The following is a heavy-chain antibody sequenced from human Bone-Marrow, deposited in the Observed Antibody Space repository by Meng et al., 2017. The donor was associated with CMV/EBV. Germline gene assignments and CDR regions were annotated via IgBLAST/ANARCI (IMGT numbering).Heavy chain of an antibody. CDR2: INSDGSST. Sequence: GESLKISCVASGFTFSSYWMHWVRQAAGKGLVWVSRINSDGSSTSYADFVKGRFTISRDNAKNTLYLQMNSLRAEDTAVYYCARVYCSSTSCLNAEDLQHWGQGTLVTVSS. J-gene: IGHJ1*01. CDR1: GFTFSSYW. CDR3: ARVYCSSTSCLNAEDLQH. D-gene: IGHD2-2*01. V-gene: IGHV3-74*01.